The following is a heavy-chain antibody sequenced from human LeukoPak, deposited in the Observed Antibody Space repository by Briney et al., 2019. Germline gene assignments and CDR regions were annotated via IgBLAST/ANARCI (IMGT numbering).Heavy chain of an antibody. CDR2: MNPNSGNT. CDR3: ARGFSRRD. J-gene: IGHJ4*02. Sequence: ASVKVSCKASGGTFSSYAISWVRQAPGQGLEWMGWMNPNSGNTGYAQKFQGRVTITRNTSISTAYMELSSLRSEDTAVYYCARGFSRRDWGQGTLVTVSS. D-gene: IGHD3-10*01. V-gene: IGHV1-8*03. CDR1: GGTFSSYA.